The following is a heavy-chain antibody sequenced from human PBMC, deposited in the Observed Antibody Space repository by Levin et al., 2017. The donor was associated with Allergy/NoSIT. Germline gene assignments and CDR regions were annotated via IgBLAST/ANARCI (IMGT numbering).Heavy chain of an antibody. CDR1: GFSIRNYY. Sequence: GESLKISCAVSGFSIRNYYMSWVCQAPGKGLECVSVIYIPGTTYYTDSVKGRFIISRDNSKNTLYLQMNNLRDEDTAVYYCAREQGDSWGQGTLVTVSS. CDR3: AREQGDS. V-gene: IGHV3-53*01. J-gene: IGHJ4*02. CDR2: IYIPGTT.